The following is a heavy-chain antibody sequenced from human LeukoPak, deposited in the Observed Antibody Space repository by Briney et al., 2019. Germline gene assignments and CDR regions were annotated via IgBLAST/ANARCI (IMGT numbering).Heavy chain of an antibody. J-gene: IGHJ3*02. CDR1: GFTFSTYN. D-gene: IGHD1-26*01. CDR2: ISSSSNYI. CDR3: ARDVGASAPDAFDI. V-gene: IGHV3-21*01. Sequence: KPGGSLRLSCAASGFTFSTYNMNWVRQAPGKGLEWVSSISSSSNYIYYADSVKGRFTISRDNANNSLYLQMNSLRAEDTDVYYCARDVGASAPDAFDIWGQGTMVTVSS.